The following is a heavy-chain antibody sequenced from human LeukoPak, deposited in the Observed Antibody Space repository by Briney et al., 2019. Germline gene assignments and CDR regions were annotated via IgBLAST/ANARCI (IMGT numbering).Heavy chain of an antibody. J-gene: IGHJ4*02. V-gene: IGHV3-74*01. CDR2: IKSDGSTT. CDR1: GFTFSSYW. CDR3: ARVVDTHFDY. Sequence: GGSLRLACAASGFTFSSYWMHWVRQAPGKGLVWVSRIKSDGSTTTYADSVKGRFTISRDNAKNTLYLQMNSLRAEDTAVYYCARVVDTHFDYWGQGTLVTVSS. D-gene: IGHD5-18*01.